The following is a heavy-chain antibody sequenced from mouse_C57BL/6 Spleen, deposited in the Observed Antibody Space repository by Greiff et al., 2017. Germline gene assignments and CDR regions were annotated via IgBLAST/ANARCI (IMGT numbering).Heavy chain of an antibody. CDR1: GFTFSDYG. Sequence: EVQGVESGGGLVKPGGSLTLSCAASGFTFSDYGMHWVRQAPEQGLEWFAYISSGSSTIYYADTVKGRFTISRDNAKNTLFLQITSLRSEDTAMYYCARGRGSRWNAMDYGGQGTSVTVSS. CDR2: ISSGSSTI. D-gene: IGHD1-1*01. CDR3: ARGRGSRWNAMDY. V-gene: IGHV5-17*01. J-gene: IGHJ4*01.